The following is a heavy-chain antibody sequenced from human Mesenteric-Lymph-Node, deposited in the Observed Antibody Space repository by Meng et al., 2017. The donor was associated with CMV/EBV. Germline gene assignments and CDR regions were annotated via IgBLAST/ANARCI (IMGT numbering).Heavy chain of an antibody. J-gene: IGHJ4*02. Sequence: GESLKISCAASGFTFSSYAMSWVRQAPGKGLEWVSYISSSGSTIYYADSVKGRFTISRDNAKNSLYLQMNSLRAEDTAVYYCARDNDSSGYYWRYYFDYWGQGTLVTVSS. CDR3: ARDNDSSGYYWRYYFDY. CDR2: ISSSGSTI. CDR1: GFTFSSYA. D-gene: IGHD3-22*01. V-gene: IGHV3-48*03.